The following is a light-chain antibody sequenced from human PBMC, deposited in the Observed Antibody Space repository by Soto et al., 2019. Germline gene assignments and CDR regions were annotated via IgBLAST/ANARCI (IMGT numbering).Light chain of an antibody. CDR3: QQSNTYPWT. CDR2: DAS. J-gene: IGKJ1*01. V-gene: IGKV1-5*01. Sequence: DIPMTQSPSTLSTSVEARVTIPCRASQSVSYWLAWYQKKPGKAPNLLIYDASILASGVPSRFSGGGFGTEFTLTISSLQPGDFATYYCQQSNTYPWTFGHGTKVDIK. CDR1: QSVSYW.